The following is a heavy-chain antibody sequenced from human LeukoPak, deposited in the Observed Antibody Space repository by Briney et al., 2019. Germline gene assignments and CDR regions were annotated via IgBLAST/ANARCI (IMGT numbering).Heavy chain of an antibody. V-gene: IGHV1-69*05. D-gene: IGHD1-26*01. CDR3: ARALGFLGATEGSLYYYYMDV. Sequence: ASVKVSCKASGGTFSSYAISWVRQAPGQGLEWMGGIIPIFGTANYAQKFQGRVTITTDESTSTAYMELSSLRSEDTAVYYCARALGFLGATEGSLYYYYMDVWGKGTTVTVSS. J-gene: IGHJ6*03. CDR1: GGTFSSYA. CDR2: IIPIFGTA.